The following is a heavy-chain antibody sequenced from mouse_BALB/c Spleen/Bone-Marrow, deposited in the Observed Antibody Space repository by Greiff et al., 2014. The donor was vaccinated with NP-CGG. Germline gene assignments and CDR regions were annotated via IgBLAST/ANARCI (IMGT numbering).Heavy chain of an antibody. D-gene: IGHD2-10*02. CDR1: GFTFSDYY. CDR2: ISDGGGYT. CDR3: ARSGERYGAMDY. Sequence: DVKLVEFGGGLVKPGGSLKLSCAASGFTFSDYYMYWVRQTPEKRLEWVATISDGGGYTYYPDSVWGRFTISRDNAKNNLYLQMSSLKSEDTAMYYCARSGERYGAMDYWGQGTSVTVFS. V-gene: IGHV5-4*02. J-gene: IGHJ4*01.